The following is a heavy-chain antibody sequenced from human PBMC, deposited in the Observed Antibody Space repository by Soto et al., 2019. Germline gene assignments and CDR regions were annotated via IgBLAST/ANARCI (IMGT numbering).Heavy chain of an antibody. J-gene: IGHJ4*02. CDR3: ARGRVAVAPLDY. CDR2: IDPSDSYT. D-gene: IGHD6-19*01. CDR1: GYNFTSYW. Sequence: ESLKISCTGSGYNFTSYWIDRVRQMPEKGLEWMGRIDPSDSYTNYSPSFQGHVTISADKTISTAYLQWSSLKASDTAMYYCARGRVAVAPLDYWGQGTLVTVSS. V-gene: IGHV5-10-1*01.